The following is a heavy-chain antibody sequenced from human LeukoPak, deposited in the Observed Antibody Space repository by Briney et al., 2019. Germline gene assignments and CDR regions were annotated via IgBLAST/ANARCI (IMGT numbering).Heavy chain of an antibody. Sequence: GGSLRLSCAASGLTFSNYAMSWVRQAPGKGLEWVSAILGSGGSTYYADSVKGRFTVSRDNSKSTLYLQMNSLRAEDTALYYCAKWGDYDVLTGYYVPDYWGQGTLVTVSS. CDR2: ILGSGGST. J-gene: IGHJ4*02. CDR3: AKWGDYDVLTGYYVPDY. V-gene: IGHV3-23*01. CDR1: GLTFSNYA. D-gene: IGHD3-9*01.